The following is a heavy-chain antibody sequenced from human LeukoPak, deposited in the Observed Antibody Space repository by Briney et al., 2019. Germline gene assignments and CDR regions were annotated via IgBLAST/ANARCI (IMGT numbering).Heavy chain of an antibody. CDR1: GLTVSSYA. D-gene: IGHD3-10*01. Sequence: PGGSLRLSCGASGLTVSSYAMSWVRQAPGKGLEWVSTIIGTAGNTYYADSVKGRFTISRDDSKNTVYLQMNSLRAKDTAVYSCAKYTLGTYYRGLDQWGQGALVTVSS. CDR2: IIGTAGNT. CDR3: AKYTLGTYYRGLDQ. J-gene: IGHJ4*02. V-gene: IGHV3-23*01.